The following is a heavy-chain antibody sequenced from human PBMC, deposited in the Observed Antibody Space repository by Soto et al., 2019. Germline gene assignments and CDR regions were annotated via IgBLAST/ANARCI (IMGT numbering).Heavy chain of an antibody. J-gene: IGHJ6*02. V-gene: IGHV4-39*01. CDR3: ARRVPHYYYGMDV. CDR2: IYYIGIT. Sequence: SETLSLTCTVSGDSISSTNHYWGWIRQPPGKGLEWIGSIYYIGITYYNPSLKSRFTISVATSKNQFSLKLNSVTAADAAVYYCARRVPHYYYGMDVWGQGTTVTVSS. CDR1: GDSISSTNHY.